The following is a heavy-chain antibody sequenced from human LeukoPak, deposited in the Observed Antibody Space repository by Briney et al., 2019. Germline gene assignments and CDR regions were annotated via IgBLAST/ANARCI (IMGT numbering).Heavy chain of an antibody. Sequence: GGSLRLSCAASGFTISSYAMSWVRQAPGKGLEWVSAISGSGGSTYYADSVKGRFTISRDNSKNTLYLQMNSLRAEDTAVYYCAKDRYSGSYYFDYWGQGTLVTVSS. CDR2: ISGSGGST. CDR1: GFTISSYA. V-gene: IGHV3-23*01. CDR3: AKDRYSGSYYFDY. D-gene: IGHD1-26*01. J-gene: IGHJ4*02.